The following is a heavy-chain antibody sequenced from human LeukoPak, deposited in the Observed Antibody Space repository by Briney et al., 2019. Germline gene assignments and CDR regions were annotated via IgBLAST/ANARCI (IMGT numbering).Heavy chain of an antibody. CDR2: FSYDGSDI. CDR1: GFTFSNCG. V-gene: IGHV3-30*18. CDR3: VKEQSSGGYRVADY. J-gene: IGHJ4*02. Sequence: GRSLRLSCTASGFTFSNCGMHWVRQAPGKRLEWVAVFSYDGSDIYYGDSVKSRFTISRDISKNTLYLQMNSLRAEDTAVYYCVKEQSSGGYRVADYWGQGTLVTVS. D-gene: IGHD6-19*01.